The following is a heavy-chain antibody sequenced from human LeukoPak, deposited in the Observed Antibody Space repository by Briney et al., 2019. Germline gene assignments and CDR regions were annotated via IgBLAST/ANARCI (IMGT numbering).Heavy chain of an antibody. CDR1: GFTINTYA. Sequence: GGSLRLSCTASGFTINTYAMHWVRQAPSKGLEWVAFIQYDGNAKHYADSVTGRFTISRDISTNTLYLQMNSLRADDTAVYYCARGEYYGSGSYYHGLRWGQGTLVTVSS. D-gene: IGHD3-10*01. CDR3: ARGEYYGSGSYYHGLR. J-gene: IGHJ4*02. CDR2: IQYDGNAK. V-gene: IGHV3-30*02.